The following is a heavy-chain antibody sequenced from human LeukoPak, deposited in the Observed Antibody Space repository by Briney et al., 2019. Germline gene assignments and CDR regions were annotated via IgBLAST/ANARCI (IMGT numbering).Heavy chain of an antibody. D-gene: IGHD2-21*02. J-gene: IGHJ4*02. CDR1: GFIFGSYA. Sequence: GGSLRLSCAASGFIFGSYAMSWVRQAPGQGLASVSGISGSGGSTYYADSVKGRFTISRDNSKNTLYLQMNSLRAEDTAVYYCAKDHSYCGGDCYSYFFDYWGQGTLVTVSS. CDR2: ISGSGGST. CDR3: AKDHSYCGGDCYSYFFDY. V-gene: IGHV3-23*01.